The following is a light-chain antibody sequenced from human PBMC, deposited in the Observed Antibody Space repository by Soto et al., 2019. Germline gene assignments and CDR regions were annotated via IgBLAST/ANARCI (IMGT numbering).Light chain of an antibody. CDR1: QNIRTY. CDR3: QQSYSTTWT. V-gene: IGKV1-39*01. CDR2: AAS. J-gene: IGKJ1*01. Sequence: DSQMTQSPRFLSASVVDRVAITCRASQNIRTYLNWCQQKPGKAPKLLIYAASSLQSGVPSRFSGSGSETDFTLTISSLQPEDFATYSCQQSYSTTWTFGQGTKVDIK.